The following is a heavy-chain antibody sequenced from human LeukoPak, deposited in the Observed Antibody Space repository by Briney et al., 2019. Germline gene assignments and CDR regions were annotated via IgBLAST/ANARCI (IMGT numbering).Heavy chain of an antibody. CDR1: GFTFSSYP. CDR2: IWYDGSNK. D-gene: IGHD3-22*01. J-gene: IGHJ4*02. V-gene: IGHV3-33*08. Sequence: QSGGSLRLSCAASGFTFSSYPMSWVRQAPGKGLEWVAVIWYDGSNKYYADSVKGRFTISRDNSKNTLYLQMNSLRAEDTAVYYCATDYYYDSSGYYWGQGTLVTVSS. CDR3: ATDYYYDSSGYY.